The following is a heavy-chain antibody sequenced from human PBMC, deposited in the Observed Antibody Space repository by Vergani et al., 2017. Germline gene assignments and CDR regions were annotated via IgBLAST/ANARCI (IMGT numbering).Heavy chain of an antibody. V-gene: IGHV4-31*03. CDR1: GGSISSGGYY. D-gene: IGHD5-12*01. J-gene: IGHJ4*02. CDR2: IYYSGRT. CDR3: AREAKGSGRGYSGYDSSH. Sequence: QVQLQESGPGLVKPSQTLSLTCTVSGGSISSGGYYWSWIRQHPGKGLEWIGYIYYSGRTYYNPSLKSRVTISVDTSKNQFSLKRSSVTAADTAVYYCAREAKGSGRGYSGYDSSHWGQGTLVTVSS.